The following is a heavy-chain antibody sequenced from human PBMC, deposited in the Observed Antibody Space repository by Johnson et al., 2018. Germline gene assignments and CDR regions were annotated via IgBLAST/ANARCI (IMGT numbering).Heavy chain of an antibody. CDR3: ARDPGWEVFYGFDY. CDR2: IKEDGSEQ. D-gene: IGHD6-19*01. CDR1: KFTFSRYW. Sequence: VQLVESGGGLVQPGGSLRLACAASKFTFSRYWMSWVRQAPGKGLEWVANIKEDGSEQYYGDSVQGRFTISRDNTRNSLYLEISSLRIEDTAVYFCARDPGWEVFYGFDYWGQGTLVTVSS. J-gene: IGHJ4*02. V-gene: IGHV3-7*01.